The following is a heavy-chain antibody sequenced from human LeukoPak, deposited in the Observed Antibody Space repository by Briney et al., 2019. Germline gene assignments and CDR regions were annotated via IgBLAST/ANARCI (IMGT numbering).Heavy chain of an antibody. J-gene: IGHJ4*02. V-gene: IGHV4-59*01. CDR1: GGSISSYY. CDR3: ARYHRGSYYFDY. CDR2: IYYGGST. Sequence: PSETLSLTCTVSGGSISSYYWSWIRQPPGKGLGWIGYIYYGGSTSYNPSLKSRVTIPVDTSKNQLSLKLSSVTAADTAVYYCARYHRGSYYFDYWGQGTLVTVSS. D-gene: IGHD1-26*01.